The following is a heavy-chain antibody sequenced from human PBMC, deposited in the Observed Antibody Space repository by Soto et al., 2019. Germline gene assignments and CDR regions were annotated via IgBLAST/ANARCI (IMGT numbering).Heavy chain of an antibody. D-gene: IGHD3-16*01. Sequence: SETLSLTCTVSGGSISSYYWSWIRQPPGKGLEWIGYIYYSGSTNYNPSLKSRVTISVDTSKNQFSLKLSSVTAADTAVYYCARVSLYDINWFDPWGQGTLVTVSS. CDR2: IYYSGST. CDR1: GGSISSYY. CDR3: ARVSLYDINWFDP. V-gene: IGHV4-59*01. J-gene: IGHJ5*02.